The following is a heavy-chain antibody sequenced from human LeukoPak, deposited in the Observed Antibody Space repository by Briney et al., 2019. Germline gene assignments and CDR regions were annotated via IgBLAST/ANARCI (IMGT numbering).Heavy chain of an antibody. D-gene: IGHD3-10*01. CDR1: GGTFSSYA. V-gene: IGHV1-69*05. CDR2: IIPIFGTA. J-gene: IGHJ4*02. Sequence: GASVKVSCKASGGTFSSYAISWVRQAPGQGLEWMGGIIPIFGTANYAQKFQGRVTMTRDTSTSTVYMELSSLRSEDTAVYYCARGYGSGSYSYFDYWGQGTLVTVSS. CDR3: ARGYGSGSYSYFDY.